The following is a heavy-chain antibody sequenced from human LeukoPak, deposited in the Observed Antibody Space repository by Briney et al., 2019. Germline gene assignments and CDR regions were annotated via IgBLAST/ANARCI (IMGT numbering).Heavy chain of an antibody. CDR2: ISSSSSYI. CDR3: AIGGYCGGDCYQRPDAFDI. D-gene: IGHD2-21*02. V-gene: IGHV3-21*01. CDR1: GFTFRNYW. Sequence: PGGSLRLSCAASGFTFRNYWMDWVRQAPGKGLEWVSSISSSSSYIYYADSVKGRFTISRDNAKNSLYLQMNSLRAEDTAVYYCAIGGYCGGDCYQRPDAFDIRGQGTLVTVSS. J-gene: IGHJ3*02.